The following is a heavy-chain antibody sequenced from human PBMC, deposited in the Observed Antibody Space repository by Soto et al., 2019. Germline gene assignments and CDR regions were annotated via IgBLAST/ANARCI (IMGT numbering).Heavy chain of an antibody. CDR1: GFRFEQYV. J-gene: IGHJ4*02. CDR3: LKDDTNGSIAD. V-gene: IGHV3-9*01. Sequence: VQVVASGGGLVQPGRSLRLSCAVSGFRFEQYVMHWVRQAPGKGLECVSTVSPTGDTVAYADSVEGRFTVSRDNAKNSLYLQMNSLEGNDTAFYYWLKDDTNGSIADWGQGTLVTVSS. CDR2: VSPTGDTV. D-gene: IGHD3-10*01.